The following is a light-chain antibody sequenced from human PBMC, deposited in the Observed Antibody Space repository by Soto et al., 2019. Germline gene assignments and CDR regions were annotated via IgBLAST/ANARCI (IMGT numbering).Light chain of an antibody. CDR3: QQRSSWIT. Sequence: EVVLTQYTTTLSLSPCDRATVSCRASQSVSTYLAWYQQKPGQAPRLLIYDASNRATGIPARFSGSGSATDFTLTISSLEPEDFAVYYCQQRSSWITFGQGTLLEV. J-gene: IGKJ5*01. CDR1: QSVSTY. CDR2: DAS. V-gene: IGKV3-11*01.